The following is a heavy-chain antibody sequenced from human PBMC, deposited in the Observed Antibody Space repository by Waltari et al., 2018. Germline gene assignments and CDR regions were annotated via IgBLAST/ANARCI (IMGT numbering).Heavy chain of an antibody. Sequence: QVQLVQSGAEVKKPGSSVKVSCKASGGTFSSYAISWVRQAPGQGLEWMGGMIPIFGTANYEQNFQGRVTITTDESTSTAYMELSSLRSEDTAVYYCSSWGSGSYRPNYYYYMDVWGKGTTVTVSS. CDR2: MIPIFGTA. D-gene: IGHD3-10*01. V-gene: IGHV1-69*05. CDR3: SSWGSGSYRPNYYYYMDV. CDR1: GGTFSSYA. J-gene: IGHJ6*03.